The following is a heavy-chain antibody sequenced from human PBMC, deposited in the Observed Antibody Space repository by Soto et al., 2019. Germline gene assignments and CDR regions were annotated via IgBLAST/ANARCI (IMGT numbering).Heavy chain of an antibody. V-gene: IGHV3-7*03. Sequence: GGSLRLSCAASGFTFSSYWMSWVRQAPGKGLEWVASIKQDGSEKYYVDSVKGRFTISRDNAKNSLYLQMNSLRAEDTAVYYYARINWGLYSYLDLWGRGTLVTVSS. CDR3: ARINWGLYSYLDL. CDR2: IKQDGSEK. D-gene: IGHD7-27*01. CDR1: GFTFSSYW. J-gene: IGHJ2*01.